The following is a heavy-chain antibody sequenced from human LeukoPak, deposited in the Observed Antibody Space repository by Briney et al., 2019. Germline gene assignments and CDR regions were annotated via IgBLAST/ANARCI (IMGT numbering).Heavy chain of an antibody. CDR3: AKNYYGADAFDI. CDR1: GCSISSYY. J-gene: IGHJ3*02. V-gene: IGHV4-59*01. Sequence: SETLSLTCTVSGCSISSYYWSWIRQPPGKGLEWIGYIYYSGSTNYNPSLKSRVTISVDTSKNQFSLKLSSVTAADTAVYYCAKNYYGADAFDIWGQGTMVTVSS. D-gene: IGHD4-17*01. CDR2: IYYSGST.